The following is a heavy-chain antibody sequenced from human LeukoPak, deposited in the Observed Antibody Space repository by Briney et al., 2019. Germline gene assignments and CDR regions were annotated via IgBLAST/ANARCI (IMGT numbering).Heavy chain of an antibody. CDR3: ERYSSGWYGGDDY. CDR2: IYYSGST. V-gene: IGHV4-59*12. Sequence: PSETLSLTCTVSGGSISSYYWSWIRQPPGKGLEWIGYIYYSGSTNYNPSLKSRVTISVDTSKNQFSLKLSSVTAADTAVYYCERYSSGWYGGDDYWGQGTLVTVSS. J-gene: IGHJ4*02. CDR1: GGSISSYY. D-gene: IGHD6-19*01.